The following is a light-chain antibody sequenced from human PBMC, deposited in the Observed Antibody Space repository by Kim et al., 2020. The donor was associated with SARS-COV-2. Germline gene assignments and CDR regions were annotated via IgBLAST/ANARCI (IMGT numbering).Light chain of an antibody. J-gene: IGLJ1*01. Sequence: VALGQTARITCGGNNIGSKNVHWYQQKPGQAPVLVIYRDSNRPSGIPERFSGSNSGNTATLTISRAQAGDEADYYCQVWDSSTAYVFGTGTKVTVL. V-gene: IGLV3-9*01. CDR2: RDS. CDR1: NIGSKN. CDR3: QVWDSSTAYV.